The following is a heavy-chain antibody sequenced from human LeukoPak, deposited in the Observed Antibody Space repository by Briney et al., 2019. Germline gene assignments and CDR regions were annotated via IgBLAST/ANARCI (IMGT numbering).Heavy chain of an antibody. CDR2: INHSGST. V-gene: IGHV4-34*01. J-gene: IGHJ4*02. CDR3: ARGLRAVAGSMGGWNY. CDR1: GGSLSGYY. Sequence: SETLSLTCAVYGGSLSGYYWSWIRQPPGKGLEWIGEINHSGSTNYNPSLKSRVTISVDASKNQFSLKLSSVTAADTAVYYCARGLRAVAGSMGGWNYWGQGTLVTVSS. D-gene: IGHD6-19*01.